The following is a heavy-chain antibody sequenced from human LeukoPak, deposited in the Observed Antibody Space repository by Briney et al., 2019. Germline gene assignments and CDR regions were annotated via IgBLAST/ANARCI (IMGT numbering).Heavy chain of an antibody. CDR3: ARVVEAGSLDY. CDR1: AFSFSSYA. CDR2: ISYDGRNK. D-gene: IGHD3-10*01. V-gene: IGHV3-30*03. J-gene: IGHJ4*02. Sequence: GGSLRLSCAASAFSFSSYAIHWVRQAPGKGLEWVAVISYDGRNKYYADSVQGRFTISRDNSKNTLYLQMNSLRAEDTAVYYCARVVEAGSLDYWGQGTLVTVSS.